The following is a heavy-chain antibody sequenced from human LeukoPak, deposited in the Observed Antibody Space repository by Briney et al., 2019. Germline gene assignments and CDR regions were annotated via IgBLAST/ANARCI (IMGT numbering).Heavy chain of an antibody. J-gene: IGHJ4*02. Sequence: GGSLRLSCAAPGFAFRTYSMNWVRQSPGKGLEWVSAISGGDGNTYYAYYADSVRGRFTISRDSSKNTLYLQMNSLRAEDTAVYYCAKFYDILTGYFDYWGQGTLVTVSS. CDR1: GFAFRTYS. CDR3: AKFYDILTGYFDY. D-gene: IGHD3-9*01. V-gene: IGHV3-23*01. CDR2: ISGGDGNTYYA.